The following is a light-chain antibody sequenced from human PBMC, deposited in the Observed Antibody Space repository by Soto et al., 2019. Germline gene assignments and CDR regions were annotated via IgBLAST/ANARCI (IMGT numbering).Light chain of an antibody. CDR2: SND. CDR3: AAWDDSLNGLV. J-gene: IGLJ2*01. CDR1: RSNIGSNS. Sequence: QTVVTQPPSASGTPGQRVTISCSGSRSNIGSNSVNWYHHLPGTAPKLLIYSNDQRPSGVPDRFSGSKSGTSVSLAISGLQSEDEADYYCAAWDDSLNGLVFGGGTKLTVL. V-gene: IGLV1-44*01.